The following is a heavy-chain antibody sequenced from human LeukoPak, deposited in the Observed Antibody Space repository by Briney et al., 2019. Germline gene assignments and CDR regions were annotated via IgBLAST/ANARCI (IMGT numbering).Heavy chain of an antibody. Sequence: AAVNVSCKASGGTFSSYAISWVRQAPGQGLEWMGRIIPIFGTANYAQKFQGRVTITTDESTSTAYMELSSLRSEDTAVYYCARSGGSYYGRWYFDLWGRGTLVTVSS. J-gene: IGHJ2*01. D-gene: IGHD1-26*01. CDR1: GGTFSSYA. V-gene: IGHV1-69*05. CDR2: IIPIFGTA. CDR3: ARSGGSYYGRWYFDL.